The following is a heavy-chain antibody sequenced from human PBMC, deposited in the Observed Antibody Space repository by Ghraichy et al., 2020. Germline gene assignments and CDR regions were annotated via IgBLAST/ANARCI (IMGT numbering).Heavy chain of an antibody. D-gene: IGHD6-19*01. Sequence: GESLNISCAASGFTFTSYAMNWVRQAPGKGLEWVSSISHSGGTTYYADSVKGRFTLSRDNSEKTLYLQMNSLRVKDTAIYYCVKSLGQQWSFDDWGQGTLVTVSS. V-gene: IGHV3-23*01. CDR2: ISHSGGTT. CDR3: VKSLGQQWSFDD. J-gene: IGHJ4*02. CDR1: GFTFTSYA.